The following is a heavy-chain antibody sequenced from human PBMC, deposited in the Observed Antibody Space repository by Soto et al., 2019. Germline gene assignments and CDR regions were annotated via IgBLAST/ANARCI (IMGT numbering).Heavy chain of an antibody. CDR3: ARRYGGNFDY. Sequence: SETLSLTCTVSGGSISSYYWSWLRQPPGKGLEWIGYIYYSGSTNYNPSLKSRVTISVDTSKNQFSLKLSSVTAADTAVYYCARRYGGNFDYWGQGTTVTVSS. V-gene: IGHV4-59*01. J-gene: IGHJ4*03. CDR1: GGSISSYY. CDR2: IYYSGST. D-gene: IGHD3-16*01.